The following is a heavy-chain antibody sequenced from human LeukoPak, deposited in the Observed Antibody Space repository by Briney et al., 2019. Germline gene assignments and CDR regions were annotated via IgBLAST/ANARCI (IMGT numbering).Heavy chain of an antibody. CDR3: ARESPRIVVPTTFDY. D-gene: IGHD1-26*01. J-gene: IGHJ4*02. CDR1: GFTFDDYA. V-gene: IGHV3-48*01. Sequence: GRSLRLSCTASGFTFDDYAMHWVRQAPGKGLEWVSYISTSSSTIYYADSVKGRFTISRDNAKNSLYLQMNSLRAEDTAVYYCARESPRIVVPTTFDYWGQGTLVTVSS. CDR2: ISTSSSTI.